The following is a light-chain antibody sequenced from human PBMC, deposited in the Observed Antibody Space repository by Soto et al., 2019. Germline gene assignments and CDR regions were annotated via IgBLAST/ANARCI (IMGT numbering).Light chain of an antibody. V-gene: IGLV1-44*01. Sequence: QSVLTQPPSASGTPGQRVTISCSGSSSNIGSNIVNWYQQLPGTAPTLLIYYNNQRPSGVPDRFSGSKSGTSASLAISGLQSEDEAHYYCAAWDDSLYGWVFGGGTQLTVL. CDR1: SSNIGSNI. J-gene: IGLJ3*02. CDR2: YNN. CDR3: AAWDDSLYGWV.